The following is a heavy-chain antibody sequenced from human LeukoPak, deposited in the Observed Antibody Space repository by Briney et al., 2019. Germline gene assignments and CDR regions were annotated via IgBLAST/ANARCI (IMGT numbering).Heavy chain of an antibody. CDR3: ARDRRGYSNGYFDY. V-gene: IGHV1-18*01. Sequence: GASVKVSCKASGYTFTSYGISWVRQAPGQGLEWMGWISAYNGNTNYAQKLQGRVTMTTDTSTSTAYMELRSLRSGDTAVYYCARDRRGYSNGYFDYWGQGTLVTVSS. CDR2: ISAYNGNT. CDR1: GYTFTSYG. D-gene: IGHD5-18*01. J-gene: IGHJ4*02.